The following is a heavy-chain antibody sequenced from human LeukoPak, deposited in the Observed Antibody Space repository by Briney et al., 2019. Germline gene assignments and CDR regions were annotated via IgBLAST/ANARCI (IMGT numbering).Heavy chain of an antibody. J-gene: IGHJ5*02. CDR2: IYYSGST. CDR1: GGSISSSSYY. CDR3: ARGSAIITIFGVVAANNWFDP. V-gene: IGHV4-39*01. Sequence: SETLSLTCTVSGGSISSSSYYWGWIRQPPGKGLEWIGSIYYSGSTYYNPSLKSRVTISVDTSKNQFSLKLSSVTAADTAVYYCARGSAIITIFGVVAANNWFDPRGQGTLVTVSS. D-gene: IGHD3-3*01.